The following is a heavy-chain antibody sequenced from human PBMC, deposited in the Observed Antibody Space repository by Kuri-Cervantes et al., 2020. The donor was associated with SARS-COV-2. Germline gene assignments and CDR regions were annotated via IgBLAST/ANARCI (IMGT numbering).Heavy chain of an antibody. CDR3: ARDCSTADCKTFGYY. V-gene: IGHV4-59*01. CDR1: GGSISDYY. Sequence: GSLRLSCTVSGGSISDYYWSWIRQPPGKGLEWIGDIYYTGSTSYNPSLKSRVATSVDASKNQFSLKLTSVTAADTAVYYCARDCSTADCKTFGYYWGRGTLVTVSS. J-gene: IGHJ4*02. CDR2: IYYTGST. D-gene: IGHD2-2*01.